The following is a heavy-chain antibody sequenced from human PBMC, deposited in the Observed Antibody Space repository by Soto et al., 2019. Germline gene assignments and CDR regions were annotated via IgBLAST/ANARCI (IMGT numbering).Heavy chain of an antibody. D-gene: IGHD6-25*01. V-gene: IGHV1-46*01. CDR2: INPGTGAT. CDR1: GYTFSGYY. J-gene: IGHJ3*02. Sequence: GASVKVSCKASGYTFSGYYMHWVRQAPGQGLEWVGLINPGTGATTYAQKFQGRATMTSDTSTSTVYMELRSLTSEDTAVYYCARDHIAAADTYALDIWGQGTMVTVSS. CDR3: ARDHIAAADTYALDI.